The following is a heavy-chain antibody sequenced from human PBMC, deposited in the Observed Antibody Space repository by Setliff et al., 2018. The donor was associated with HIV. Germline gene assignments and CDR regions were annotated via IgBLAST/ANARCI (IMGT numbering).Heavy chain of an antibody. V-gene: IGHV3-49*04. CDR1: GFTFGDYS. J-gene: IGHJ4*02. CDR2: IRSQDQGGTT. Sequence: GGSLRLSCIASGFTFGDYSVSWVRQAPGKGLEWVGVIRSQDQGGTTDYAAPVKGRFTLSRDDSENSLSLQMNSLKTEDTAVYYCVGGSGTDRYDYWGRGTLVTVSS. CDR3: VGGSGTDRYDY. D-gene: IGHD3-10*01.